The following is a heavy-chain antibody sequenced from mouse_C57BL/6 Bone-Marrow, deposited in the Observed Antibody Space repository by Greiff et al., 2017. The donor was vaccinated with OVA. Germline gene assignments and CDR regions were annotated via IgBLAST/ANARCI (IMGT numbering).Heavy chain of an antibody. Sequence: EVKLQESGAELVKPGASVKLSCTASGFNIKDYYMHWVKQRTEQGLEWIGRIDPGDGETKYAAKFQGKATITADTSSNTAYLQLSSLTSEDTAVYYGARPRRSDYGSPCYDYWGQGTTLTVSS. V-gene: IGHV14-2*01. D-gene: IGHD1-1*01. CDR3: ARPRRSDYGSPCYDY. J-gene: IGHJ2*01. CDR1: GFNIKDYY. CDR2: IDPGDGET.